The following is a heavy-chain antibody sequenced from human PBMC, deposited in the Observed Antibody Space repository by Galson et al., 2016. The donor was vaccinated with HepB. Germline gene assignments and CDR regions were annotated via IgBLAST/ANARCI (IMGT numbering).Heavy chain of an antibody. D-gene: IGHD3-10*01. J-gene: IGHJ4*02. CDR1: GLSVSTGGAG. CDR2: IYWNDDK. V-gene: IGHV2-5*01. Sequence: PALVKPTQTLTLTCTLSGLSVSTGGAGVGWIRQPPGKALEWLALIYWNDDKHYSSSLESRLTITKDTSKNQVVLTMTNMGPEDTATYYCAHRRRGVSADQFDFWGQGTLVTVSS. CDR3: AHRRRGVSADQFDF.